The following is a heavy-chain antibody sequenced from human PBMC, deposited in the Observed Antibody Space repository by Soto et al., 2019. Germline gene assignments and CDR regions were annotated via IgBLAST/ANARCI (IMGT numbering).Heavy chain of an antibody. V-gene: IGHV4-31*03. CDR3: ARDGSSSPYYYYGMDV. CDR2: IYYSGST. J-gene: IGHJ6*02. Sequence: QVQLQESGPGLVKPSQTLSLTCTVSGGSISSGGYYWSWIRQHPGKGLEWIGYIYYSGSTYYNPSLNSRVTISVDTSKNQFSLKLSSVTAADTAVYYCARDGSSSPYYYYGMDVWGQGTTVTVSS. D-gene: IGHD6-13*01. CDR1: GGSISSGGYY.